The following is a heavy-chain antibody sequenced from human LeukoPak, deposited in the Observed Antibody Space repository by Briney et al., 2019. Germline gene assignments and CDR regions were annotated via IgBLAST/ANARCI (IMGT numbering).Heavy chain of an antibody. V-gene: IGHV3-30-3*01. J-gene: IGHJ4*02. CDR1: GFTFSSYA. CDR3: ARGPTTRKQLWYYDS. D-gene: IGHD5-18*01. CDR2: ISYDGNTK. Sequence: PGRSLRLSCAASGFTFSSYAMHWVRQAPGKGLEWVALISYDGNTKCYADSVKGRFTISRDNSKNTLFLQMNSLRAEDTAVYYCARGPTTRKQLWYYDSWGQGTLVTVSS.